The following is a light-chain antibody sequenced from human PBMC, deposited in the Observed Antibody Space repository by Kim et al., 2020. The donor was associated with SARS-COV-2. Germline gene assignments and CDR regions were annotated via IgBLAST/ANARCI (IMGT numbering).Light chain of an antibody. Sequence: ASVRDRVTITCQASQDISIHLNWYQQKPGKAPNLLIYDASNLETGVPSRFSGSGSGTEFTFTVNSLQPEDVATYYCQQYDTLPLTFGGGTKVDIK. CDR2: DAS. CDR1: QDISIH. V-gene: IGKV1-33*01. J-gene: IGKJ4*01. CDR3: QQYDTLPLT.